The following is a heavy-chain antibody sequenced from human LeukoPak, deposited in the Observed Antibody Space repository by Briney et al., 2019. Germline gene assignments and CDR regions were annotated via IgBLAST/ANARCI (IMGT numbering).Heavy chain of an antibody. CDR3: ARQSWDYYYGMDV. CDR1: GGSFSGYY. D-gene: IGHD1-26*01. V-gene: IGHV4-59*08. J-gene: IGHJ6*02. CDR2: IYYSGST. Sequence: SETLSLTCAVYGGSFSGYYWSWIRQPPGKGLEWIGYIYYSGSTNYNPSLKSRVTISVDTSKNQFSLKLSSVTAADTAVYYCARQSWDYYYGMDVWGQGTTVTVSS.